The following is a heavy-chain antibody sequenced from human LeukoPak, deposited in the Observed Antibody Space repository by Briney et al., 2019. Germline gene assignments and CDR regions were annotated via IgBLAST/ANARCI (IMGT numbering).Heavy chain of an antibody. J-gene: IGHJ4*02. D-gene: IGHD4-17*01. CDR3: ARWFDYGDYGIDY. Sequence: KSSETLSLTCTVSGGSISSSSYYWGWIRQPPGKGLEWIGSIYYSGSTYYNPSLKSRVTISVDTSKNQFSLKLSSVTAADTAVYYCARWFDYGDYGIDYWGQGTLVTVSS. CDR1: GGSISSSSYY. CDR2: IYYSGST. V-gene: IGHV4-39*07.